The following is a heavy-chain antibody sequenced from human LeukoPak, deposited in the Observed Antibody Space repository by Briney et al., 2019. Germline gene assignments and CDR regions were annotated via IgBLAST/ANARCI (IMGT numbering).Heavy chain of an antibody. CDR1: GGSFSGYY. V-gene: IGHV4-34*01. CDR2: INHSGST. J-gene: IGHJ4*02. Sequence: SETLSLTCAVYGGSFSGYYWSWIRQPPGKGLEWIGEINHSGSTNYNPSLKSRVTISVDTSKKQCSLKLSSVTAADTAVYYCARSAGYCSGGSCYRAGNFDYWGQGTLVTVSS. CDR3: ARSAGYCSGGSCYRAGNFDY. D-gene: IGHD2-15*01.